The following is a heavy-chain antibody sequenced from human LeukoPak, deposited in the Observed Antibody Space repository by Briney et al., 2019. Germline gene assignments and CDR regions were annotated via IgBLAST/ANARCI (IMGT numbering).Heavy chain of an antibody. CDR1: GYTFTSYG. J-gene: IGHJ5*02. Sequence: ASVKVSCKASGYTFTSYGISWVRQAPGQGLEWMAWINPNSGGTNYAQKFQGRVTMTRDTSISTAYMELSRLRSDDTAVYYCAREHSNYENWFDPWGQGTLVTVSS. CDR3: AREHSNYENWFDP. D-gene: IGHD4-11*01. CDR2: INPNSGGT. V-gene: IGHV1-2*02.